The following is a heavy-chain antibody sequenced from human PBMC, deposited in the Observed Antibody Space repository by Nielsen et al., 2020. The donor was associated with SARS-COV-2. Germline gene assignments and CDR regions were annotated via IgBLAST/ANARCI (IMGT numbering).Heavy chain of an antibody. CDR2: ISGSGGST. Sequence: GGSLRLSCAASGFTFSSYAMSWVRQAPGKGLEWVSAISGSGGSTYYADSVKGRFTISRDNSKNTLYLQMNSLRAEDTAVYYCAKDQDPRIAVAGCFDYWGQGTLVTVSS. CDR3: AKDQDPRIAVAGCFDY. J-gene: IGHJ4*02. D-gene: IGHD6-19*01. V-gene: IGHV3-23*01. CDR1: GFTFSSYA.